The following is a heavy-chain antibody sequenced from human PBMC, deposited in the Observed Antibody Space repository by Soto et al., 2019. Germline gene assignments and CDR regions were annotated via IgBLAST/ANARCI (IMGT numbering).Heavy chain of an antibody. V-gene: IGHV3-23*01. Sequence: EVQVLESGGGLVQPGGSLRLSCAASEVTFSTYPMTWARQAPGKGLEWVSSISPGGSATYYADSVKGRFTVSRDNSKNTLYLQMNGLRAEATALYHCGKDAPRICVWGQGTTVTVSS. CDR1: EVTFSTYP. D-gene: IGHD3-3*01. J-gene: IGHJ6*02. CDR2: ISPGGSAT. CDR3: GKDAPRICV.